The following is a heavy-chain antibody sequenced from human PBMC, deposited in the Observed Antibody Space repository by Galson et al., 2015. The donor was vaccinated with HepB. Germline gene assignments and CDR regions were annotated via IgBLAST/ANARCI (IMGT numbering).Heavy chain of an antibody. J-gene: IGHJ4*02. CDR2: ISAYNGNT. V-gene: IGHV1-18*04. Sequence: VKVSCKASGYTFTSYGISWVRQAPGQGLEWMGWISAYNGNTNYAQKLQGRVTMTTDTSTSTAYMELRSLRSDDTAVYYCVARGARGYDSSEDYWGQGTLVTVSS. D-gene: IGHD3-22*01. CDR1: GYTFTSYG. CDR3: VARGARGYDSSEDY.